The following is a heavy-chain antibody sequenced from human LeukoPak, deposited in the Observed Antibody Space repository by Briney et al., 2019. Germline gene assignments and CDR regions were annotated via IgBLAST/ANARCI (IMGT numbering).Heavy chain of an antibody. J-gene: IGHJ4*02. CDR3: ARHFYYGSGSYALIGY. V-gene: IGHV5-51*01. CDR2: IYPGDSDT. D-gene: IGHD3-10*01. CDR1: GYSFTSYW. Sequence: GESLKISCKGSGYSFTSYWIGWVRQMPGKGLERMGIIYPGDSDTRYSPSFQGQVTISADKSISTAYLQWSSLKASDTAMYYCARHFYYGSGSYALIGYWGQGTLVTVSS.